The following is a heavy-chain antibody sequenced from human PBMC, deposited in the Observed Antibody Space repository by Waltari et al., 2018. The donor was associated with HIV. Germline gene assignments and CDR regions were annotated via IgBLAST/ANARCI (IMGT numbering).Heavy chain of an antibody. CDR2: IYSGGST. D-gene: IGHD2-21*02. V-gene: IGHV3-66*01. J-gene: IGHJ6*02. CDR1: GFNVSRNN. CDR3: ASIAYCGGDCYPRGMDV. Sequence: EVQLVESGGGLVQLGGSLSTPLPAPGFNVSRNNLSWVRQAPGKGLGWVSIIYSGGSTYYADSVKGRFTISRDNSKNTLYLQMNSLRAEDTAVYYCASIAYCGGDCYPRGMDVWGQGTTVTVSS.